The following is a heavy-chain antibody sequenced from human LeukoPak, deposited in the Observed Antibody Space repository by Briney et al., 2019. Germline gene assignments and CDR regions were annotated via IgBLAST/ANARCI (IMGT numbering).Heavy chain of an antibody. CDR1: GFTFSRYW. J-gene: IGHJ4*02. V-gene: IGHV3-7*01. CDR2: IKQDGSEE. CDR3: VSRYIDRTVYFEY. Sequence: GGSLRLSCAPSGFTFSRYWMSWVRQAPGKGLEWVANIKQDGSEEYYVDSVKGRFTISRDNAKNSLFLQMNSLRVEDTVVYYCVSRYIDRTVYFEYWGQATLVTVSS. D-gene: IGHD3-16*02.